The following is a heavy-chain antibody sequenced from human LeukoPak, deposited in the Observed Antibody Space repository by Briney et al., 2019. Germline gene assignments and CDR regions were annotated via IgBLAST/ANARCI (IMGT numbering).Heavy chain of an antibody. D-gene: IGHD3-16*01. CDR1: GFTFSSYG. CDR3: AKLYVVLDY. CDR2: ITNNGWTI. V-gene: IGHV3-48*03. J-gene: IGHJ4*02. Sequence: GGSLRLSCAASGFTFSSYGMNWVRQAPGGGLEWVSFITNNGWTIYYADSVKGRFTISRDNPKNTLYLEMSSLRAEDTAVFYGAKLYVVLDYCGLGPLVTVSS.